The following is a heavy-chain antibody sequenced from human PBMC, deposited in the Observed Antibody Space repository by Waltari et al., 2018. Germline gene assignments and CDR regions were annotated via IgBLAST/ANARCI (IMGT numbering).Heavy chain of an antibody. J-gene: IGHJ4*02. CDR1: GFIFGTYT. V-gene: IGHV3-64*01. CDR3: ARDGGSYRFDY. CDR2: IYNDGGTT. Sequence: DVQLVESGGGLVQPGGSLRLSCAASGFIFGTYTMHWVRQAPGKELEKVSGIYNDGGTTYYGNCGKDRFIISRDNSKNTLYLQMGSLRAEDTAVYYCARDGGSYRFDYWGQGTLVTVAS. D-gene: IGHD1-26*01.